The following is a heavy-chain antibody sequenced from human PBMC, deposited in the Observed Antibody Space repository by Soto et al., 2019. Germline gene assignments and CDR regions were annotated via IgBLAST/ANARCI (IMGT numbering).Heavy chain of an antibody. CDR2: IYWDDDK. Sequence: QITLKESGPTRVKPTQTLTLTCTFSGFSLSTSGVGVGCIRQPPGKALERLALIYWDDDKRYNPSLKSRLTSTNHTSKKQVVRTMSNMDPVDTATYYGAHRVGLQVNWNGRYFDFWGQGALVTVSS. D-gene: IGHD1-1*01. CDR3: AHRVGLQVNWNGRYFDF. CDR1: GFSLSTSGVG. J-gene: IGHJ4*02. V-gene: IGHV2-5*02.